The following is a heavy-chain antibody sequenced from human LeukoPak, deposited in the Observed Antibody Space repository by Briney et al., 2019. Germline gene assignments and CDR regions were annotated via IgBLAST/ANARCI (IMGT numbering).Heavy chain of an antibody. CDR2: INHNAEMI. V-gene: IGHV3-48*02. J-gene: IGHJ4*02. CDR1: GFPFGSYV. D-gene: IGHD3-9*01. Sequence: GGSLRLSCEGSGFPFGSYVMSWVRQAPGKGLEWIAYINHNAEMIFYPDFVKGRFTISRDNPKKSLYLQMNALRYEDTAIYYCARDHDWAFDLWGQGTLVTVSS. CDR3: ARDHDWAFDL.